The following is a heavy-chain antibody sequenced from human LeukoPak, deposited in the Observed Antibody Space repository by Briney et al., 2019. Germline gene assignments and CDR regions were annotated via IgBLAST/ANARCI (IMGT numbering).Heavy chain of an antibody. D-gene: IGHD5-18*01. V-gene: IGHV4-59*12. CDR1: GGSISPYY. Sequence: SETLSLTCTVSGGSISPYYWSWIRQPPGKGLEWIGYIYYSGSTNYNPSLKSRVTISVDTSKNQFSLKLSSVTAADTAVYYCARVSVRYSYGQYYYYYYYMDVWGKGTTVTVSS. J-gene: IGHJ6*03. CDR3: ARVSVRYSYGQYYYYYYYMDV. CDR2: IYYSGST.